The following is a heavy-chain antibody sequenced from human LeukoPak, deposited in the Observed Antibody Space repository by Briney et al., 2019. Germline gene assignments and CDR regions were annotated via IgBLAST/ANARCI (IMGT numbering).Heavy chain of an antibody. D-gene: IGHD3-22*01. CDR2: ISAYNGNT. Sequence: GASVKVSCKASGYTFTSYGISWVRQAPGQGLEWMGWISAYNGNTNYAQKFQGRVTMTRDTSISTAYMELSRLRSDDTAVYYCATPGAHYYDSSGYRLYYFDYWGQGTLVTVSS. J-gene: IGHJ4*02. V-gene: IGHV1-18*01. CDR3: ATPGAHYYDSSGYRLYYFDY. CDR1: GYTFTSYG.